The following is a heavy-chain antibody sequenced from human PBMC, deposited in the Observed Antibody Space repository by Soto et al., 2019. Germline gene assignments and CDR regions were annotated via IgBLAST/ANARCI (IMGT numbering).Heavy chain of an antibody. V-gene: IGHV3-30*03. CDR3: ARDQDIVAPTRTGYYYYGMDV. D-gene: IGHD5-12*01. CDR1: GFTFSSYG. CDR2: ISYDGRNK. Sequence: QVQLVESGGGVVQPGRSLRLSCAASGFTFSSYGMHWVRQAPGKGLEWVAVISYDGRNKYYAESVKGRFTISRDNSKNTLLMQMNSLRADDTAVYYCARDQDIVAPTRTGYYYYGMDVWGQGTTVTVSS. J-gene: IGHJ6*02.